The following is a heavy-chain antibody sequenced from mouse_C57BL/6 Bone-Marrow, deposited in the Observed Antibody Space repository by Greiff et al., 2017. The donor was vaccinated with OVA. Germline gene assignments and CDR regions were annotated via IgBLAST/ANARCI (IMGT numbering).Heavy chain of an antibody. CDR2: INPNNGCT. J-gene: IGHJ2*01. CDR3: ANWDGD. V-gene: IGHV1-56*01. D-gene: IGHD4-1*01. CDR1: GYTFTSHW. Sequence: VQLQQSGPELVRPGASVKISCKAPGYTFTSHWMQWVRQRPGQGLEWIGYINPNNGCTSYNQKFKGKATLTVDTSSSTAYMELHSLTSGDSSVYYSANWDGDWGQGTTLTVSS.